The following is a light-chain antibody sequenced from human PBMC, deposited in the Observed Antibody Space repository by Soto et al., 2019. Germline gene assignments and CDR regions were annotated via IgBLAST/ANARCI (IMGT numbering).Light chain of an antibody. Sequence: DIVLTQSPGTLSLSPGERATVSCRASQSVSSSYLAWYRQKPGQPPRLLIYGASTRATGFPDRFSGSGSGTDFTLTISRLEPEDFAVYYCQQYGRSPWTFGQGTMVEIK. CDR1: QSVSSSY. CDR2: GAS. CDR3: QQYGRSPWT. J-gene: IGKJ1*01. V-gene: IGKV3-20*01.